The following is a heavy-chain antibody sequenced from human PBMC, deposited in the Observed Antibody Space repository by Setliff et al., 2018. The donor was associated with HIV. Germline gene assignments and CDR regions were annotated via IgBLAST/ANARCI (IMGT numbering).Heavy chain of an antibody. V-gene: IGHV3-21*01. D-gene: IGHD1-26*01. Sequence: PSETLRLSCAASGFTFSIYTMNWVRQAPGKGLEWVSSLSGDSNHIYYADSVKGRFTISRDNAKNSLYLQMNSLRADDTAVYFCARPTNIDTLYYGSQTFYMYYYGLDVWGQGTTVTVSS. J-gene: IGHJ6*02. CDR3: ARPTNIDTLYYGSQTFYMYYYGLDV. CDR1: GFTFSIYT. CDR2: LSGDSNHI.